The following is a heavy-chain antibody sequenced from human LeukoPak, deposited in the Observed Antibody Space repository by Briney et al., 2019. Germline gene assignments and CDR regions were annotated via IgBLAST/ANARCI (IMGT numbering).Heavy chain of an antibody. CDR1: GYTLTELS. Sequence: ASVKVSCKVFGYTLTELSMHWVRQAPGKGLEWMGGFDPEDGETIYAQKFQGRVTMTEDTSTDTAYMELSSLRSDDTAVYYCARDFAVTTQKYYYYYGMDVWGQGTTVTVSS. CDR3: ARDFAVTTQKYYYYYGMDV. V-gene: IGHV1-24*01. J-gene: IGHJ6*02. D-gene: IGHD4-11*01. CDR2: FDPEDGET.